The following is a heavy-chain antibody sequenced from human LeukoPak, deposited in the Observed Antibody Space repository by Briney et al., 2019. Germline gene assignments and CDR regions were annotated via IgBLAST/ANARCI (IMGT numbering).Heavy chain of an antibody. J-gene: IGHJ4*02. V-gene: IGHV3-33*01. CDR2: IWYDGSNK. Sequence: GGSLRLSCAASGFTFSTYGMHWVRQAPGKGLERVAVIWYDGSNKYYADSVKGRFTISRDNSKNTLYVQMNSLRAEDTAVYYCVRGTNYYDSSGYNYYFDYWGQGTLVTASS. CDR1: GFTFSTYG. CDR3: VRGTNYYDSSGYNYYFDY. D-gene: IGHD3-22*01.